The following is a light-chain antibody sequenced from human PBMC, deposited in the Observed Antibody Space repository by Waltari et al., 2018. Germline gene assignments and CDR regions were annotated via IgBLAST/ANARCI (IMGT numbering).Light chain of an antibody. CDR3: QSYDRSLSGSV. V-gene: IGLV1-40*01. CDR1: SSNIGAGYG. Sequence: QSVLTQPPSVSGAPGQRVTISCTGSSSNIGAGYGVHWYQQLPGTAPKLLIYDNNNRPSGVPDRFSGSKSGTSASLAITGLQAEDEADYYCQSYDRSLSGSVFGGGTKLTVL. CDR2: DNN. J-gene: IGLJ2*01.